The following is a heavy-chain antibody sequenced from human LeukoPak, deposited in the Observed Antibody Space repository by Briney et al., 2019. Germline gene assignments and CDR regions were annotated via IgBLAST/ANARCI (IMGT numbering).Heavy chain of an antibody. CDR3: ARDVGGWYDY. CDR1: GGSMSIYY. J-gene: IGHJ4*02. V-gene: IGHV4-59*01. Sequence: SETLSLTCTVSGGSMSIYYWSWVRQPPGKGLEWIGYIYYSGTTYYNPSLKSRVTISVDTSKNQFSLKLNSVTAADTAVYYCARDVGGWYDYWGQGTLVTVSS. CDR2: IYYSGTT. D-gene: IGHD6-19*01.